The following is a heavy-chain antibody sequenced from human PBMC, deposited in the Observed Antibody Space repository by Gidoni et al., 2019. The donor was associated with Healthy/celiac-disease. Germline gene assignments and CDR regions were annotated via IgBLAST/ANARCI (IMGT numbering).Heavy chain of an antibody. Sequence: QVQLVESGGGVVQPGGSLRLSCAASGFPFSSYAMHWVRQAPGQGLEWVAVISYDGSNKYYADSVKGRFTISRDNSKNTLYLQMNSLRAEDTAVYYCARDREPVSGDTIFGVVIHPPPEGWFDPWGQGTLVTVSS. V-gene: IGHV3-30-3*01. CDR3: ARDREPVSGDTIFGVVIHPPPEGWFDP. CDR1: GFPFSSYA. D-gene: IGHD3-3*01. CDR2: ISYDGSNK. J-gene: IGHJ5*02.